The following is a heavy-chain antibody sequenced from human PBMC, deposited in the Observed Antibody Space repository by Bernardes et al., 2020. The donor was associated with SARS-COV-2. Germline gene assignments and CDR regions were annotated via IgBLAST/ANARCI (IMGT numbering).Heavy chain of an antibody. CDR1: GYSFTSYG. CDR2: ISAYNGGT. J-gene: IGHJ4*02. CDR3: ASLYYDFWGPSTPLDY. V-gene: IGHV1-18*01. Sequence: VTVPCKASGYSFTSYGVSWVRQAPGHGLEWMGWISAYNGGTDYAQKFQGRVTMTTDTSTSTAYMELRGLRSDDTAVYYCASLYYDFWGPSTPLDYWGQGTLVTVSS. D-gene: IGHD3-3*01.